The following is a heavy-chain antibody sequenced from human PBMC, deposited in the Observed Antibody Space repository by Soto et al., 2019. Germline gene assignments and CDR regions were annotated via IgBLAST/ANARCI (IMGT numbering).Heavy chain of an antibody. V-gene: IGHV1-8*01. Sequence: QVQLVQSGAEVKKPGASVKVSCKASGDTFANDEIKWVRQATGQGLEWMGWMNPNSGNTGYAQKFQGRVTMTRNTSISTAYMELSSLRSEDTSVYYCARGRNGMDVWGQGTTVIVSS. CDR3: ARGRNGMDV. CDR2: MNPNSGNT. CDR1: GDTFANDE. J-gene: IGHJ6*02.